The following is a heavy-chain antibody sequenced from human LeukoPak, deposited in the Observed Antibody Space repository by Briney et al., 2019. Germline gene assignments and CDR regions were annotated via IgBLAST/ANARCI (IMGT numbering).Heavy chain of an antibody. CDR1: GFTFSTYW. J-gene: IGHJ3*02. D-gene: IGHD6-13*01. Sequence: PGGSLRLSCAASGFTFSTYWMTWVRQAPGKGLEWVANIKQDGSEKYYVDSVKGRFTISRDNAKNSRYLQMNGLRAEDTAMYYCARRIIADSYDAFDIWGQGTMVTVSS. CDR2: IKQDGSEK. V-gene: IGHV3-7*03. CDR3: ARRIIADSYDAFDI.